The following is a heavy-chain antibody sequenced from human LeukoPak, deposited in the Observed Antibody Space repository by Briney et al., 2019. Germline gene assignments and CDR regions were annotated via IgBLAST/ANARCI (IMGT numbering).Heavy chain of an antibody. CDR2: IYYSGST. Sequence: PSQTPSLTCTVSGGSISSGGYYWSWIRQHPGKGLEWIGYIYYSGSTYYNPSLKSRVTISVDTSKNQFSLKLSSVTAADTAVYYCARFKVVVVAAAFDIWGQGTMVTVSS. D-gene: IGHD2-15*01. CDR3: ARFKVVVVAAAFDI. J-gene: IGHJ3*02. CDR1: GGSISSGGYY. V-gene: IGHV4-31*03.